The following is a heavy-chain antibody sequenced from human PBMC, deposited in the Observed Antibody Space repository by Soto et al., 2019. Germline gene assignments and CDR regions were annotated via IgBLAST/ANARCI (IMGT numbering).Heavy chain of an antibody. CDR2: IYHSGNT. J-gene: IGHJ4*02. Sequence: TLSLTCAVSGVSISSRGYSWSWIRQPPGKGLEWVGYIYHSGNTYYNPSLKSRNTISLDKSKNVFSLRMGSVTATDTAVYYCRGRTNWGLDFWGRGALVTVSS. CDR1: GVSISSRGYS. V-gene: IGHV4-30-2*01. D-gene: IGHD2-15*01. CDR3: RGRTNWGLDF.